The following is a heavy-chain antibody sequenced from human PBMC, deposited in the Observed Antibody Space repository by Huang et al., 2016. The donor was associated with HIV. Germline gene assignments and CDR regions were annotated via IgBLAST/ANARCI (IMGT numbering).Heavy chain of an antibody. V-gene: IGHV5-51*03. CDR1: RYNFAGYW. D-gene: IGHD2-15*01. CDR3: ARRRRGGFDI. Sequence: EVQLVQSGAEVKRPGESLKISCKGSRYNFAGYWIGWVRQMPGKGLEWMGSIYFDDSDARYSPSLQGQVTISADTSLYSSYLQWTSLRASDTAIFYCARRRRGGFDIWGQGTLVTVSS. J-gene: IGHJ3*02. CDR2: IYFDDSDA.